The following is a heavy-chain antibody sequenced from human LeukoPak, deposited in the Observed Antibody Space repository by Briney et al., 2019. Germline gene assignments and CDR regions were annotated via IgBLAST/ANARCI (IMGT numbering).Heavy chain of an antibody. Sequence: PSETLSLTCTVSGGSISSYYWSWTRQPAGKGLEWIGRIYTSGSTNYNPSLKSRVTISVDTSKNQFSLKLSSVTAADTAVYYCASSRDGYSAFDYWGQGTLVTVSS. J-gene: IGHJ4*02. V-gene: IGHV4-4*07. D-gene: IGHD4-4*01. CDR1: GGSISSYY. CDR2: IYTSGST. CDR3: ASSRDGYSAFDY.